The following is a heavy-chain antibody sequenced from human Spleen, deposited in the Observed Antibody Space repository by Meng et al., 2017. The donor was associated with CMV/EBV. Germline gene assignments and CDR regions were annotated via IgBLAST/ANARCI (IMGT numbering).Heavy chain of an antibody. J-gene: IGHJ4*02. V-gene: IGHV1-2*02. CDR2: INPNSGGT. D-gene: IGHD5-24*01. CDR1: GYNFTGYY. CDR3: ARDLESYYDY. Sequence: NVSCKASGYNFTGYYMHWLRQAPGQGLEWMGWINPNSGGTNYAQKLQGRVTMTRDTSISTAYMELSRLRSDDTAVYYCARDLESYYDYWGQGTLVTVSS.